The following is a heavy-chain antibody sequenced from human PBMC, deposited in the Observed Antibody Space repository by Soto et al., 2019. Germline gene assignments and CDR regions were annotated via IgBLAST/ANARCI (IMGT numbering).Heavy chain of an antibody. V-gene: IGHV3-66*01. J-gene: IGHJ3*02. D-gene: IGHD3-22*01. CDR1: GFTVSSNY. Sequence: GGSLRLSCAASGFTVSSNYMSWVRQAPGKGLEWVSVIYSGGSTYYADSVKGRFTISRDNSKNTLYLQMNSLRAEDTAVYYCARDLKYYYDSSGYYHDAFDIWGQGTMVTVSS. CDR2: IYSGGST. CDR3: ARDLKYYYDSSGYYHDAFDI.